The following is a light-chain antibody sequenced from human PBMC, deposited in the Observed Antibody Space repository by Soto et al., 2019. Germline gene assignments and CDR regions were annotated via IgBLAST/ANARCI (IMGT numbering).Light chain of an antibody. Sequence: DIQMTQSPSSLSASVGGRVTITCRASQSISTYLNWYQQTPGKAPALLISSASTLQSGVPSRFSGSGSGTDFILTISSLQPEDFATYYCQQSNSIPFTFGQGTRLEIK. CDR1: QSISTY. J-gene: IGKJ2*01. CDR2: SAS. CDR3: QQSNSIPFT. V-gene: IGKV1-39*01.